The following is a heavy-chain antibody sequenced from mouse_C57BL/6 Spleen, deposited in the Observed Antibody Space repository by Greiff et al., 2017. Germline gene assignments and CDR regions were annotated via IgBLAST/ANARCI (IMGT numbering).Heavy chain of an antibody. CDR2: IWSDGST. CDR3: AREGGHYYAMDY. Sequence: VKLMESGPGLVAPSQSLSITCTVSGFSLTSYGVHWVRQPPGKGLEWLVVIWSDGSTTYNSALKSRLSISKDNSKSQVFLKMNSLQTDDTAMYYCAREGGHYYAMDYWGQGTSVTVSS. V-gene: IGHV2-6*03. J-gene: IGHJ4*01. CDR1: GFSLTSYG.